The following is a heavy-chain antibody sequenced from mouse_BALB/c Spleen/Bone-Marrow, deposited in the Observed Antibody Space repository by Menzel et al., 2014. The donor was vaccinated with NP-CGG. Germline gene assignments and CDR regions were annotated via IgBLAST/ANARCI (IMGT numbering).Heavy chain of an antibody. CDR2: INPSTGYT. CDR1: GYTFTSYW. Sequence: QDQLQQSGAELAKPGASVKMSCKASGYTFTSYWMHWVKQRPGQGLDWIGYINPSTGYTEYNQKFKDKATLTADKSSSTAYMQLSSLTSEDSAVYYCARSNYYGSKDYWGQGTTLTVSS. V-gene: IGHV1-7*01. J-gene: IGHJ2*01. CDR3: ARSNYYGSKDY. D-gene: IGHD1-1*01.